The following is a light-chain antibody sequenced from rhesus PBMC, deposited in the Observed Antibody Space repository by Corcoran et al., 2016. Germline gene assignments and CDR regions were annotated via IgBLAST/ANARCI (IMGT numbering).Light chain of an antibody. Sequence: DIQMTQSSSSLSASVGDTVTITCRASQDIKNYLAWYQQRPGKAPKTLIYSASNLEGGVPSRFSGSGSGTDFTLTISSLQPEDFATYYCQQHNTYPTFGQGTKVEIK. CDR1: QDIKNY. V-gene: IGKV1S14*01. J-gene: IGKJ1*01. CDR2: SAS. CDR3: QQHNTYPT.